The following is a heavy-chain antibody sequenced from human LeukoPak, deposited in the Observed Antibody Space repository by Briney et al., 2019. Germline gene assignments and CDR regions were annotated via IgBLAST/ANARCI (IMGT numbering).Heavy chain of an antibody. Sequence: GGSLRLSCAASGFTVSSNYMSWVRQAPGKGLEWVSSISSSSSYIYYADSVKGRFTISRDNAKNSLYLQMNSLRAEDTAVYYCARFPYCSGGSCYPTDYWSQGTLVTVSS. D-gene: IGHD2-15*01. J-gene: IGHJ4*02. CDR1: GFTVSSNY. V-gene: IGHV3-21*01. CDR2: ISSSSSYI. CDR3: ARFPYCSGGSCYPTDY.